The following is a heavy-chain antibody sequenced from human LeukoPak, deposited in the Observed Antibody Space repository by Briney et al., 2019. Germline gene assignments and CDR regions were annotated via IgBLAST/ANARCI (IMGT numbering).Heavy chain of an antibody. Sequence: PSETLSLTCTVSGGSISSSSYYWGWIRQPPGKGLEWIGSTYYSGSTYYNPSLKSRVTISVDTSKNQFSLKLSSVTAADTAVYYCARLSPINWFDPWGQGTLVTVSS. CDR2: TYYSGST. CDR3: ARLSPINWFDP. J-gene: IGHJ5*02. V-gene: IGHV4-39*01. CDR1: GGSISSSSYY.